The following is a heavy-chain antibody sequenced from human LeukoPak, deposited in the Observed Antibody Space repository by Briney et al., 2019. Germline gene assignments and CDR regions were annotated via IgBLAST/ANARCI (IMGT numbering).Heavy chain of an antibody. J-gene: IGHJ4*02. Sequence: SETLSLTCAVYGGSFSGYYWSWIRQPPGKGLEWIGEINHSGSTNYNPSLKSRVTISVDTSKNQFPLKLSSVTAADTAVYYCAGASTISVGDYWGQGTLVTVSS. V-gene: IGHV4-34*01. CDR2: INHSGST. D-gene: IGHD3-3*01. CDR1: GGSFSGYY. CDR3: AGASTISVGDY.